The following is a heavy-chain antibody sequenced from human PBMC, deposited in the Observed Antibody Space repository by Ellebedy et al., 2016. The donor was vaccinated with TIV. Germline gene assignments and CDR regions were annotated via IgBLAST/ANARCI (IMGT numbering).Heavy chain of an antibody. J-gene: IGHJ3*02. CDR3: ARNPHTIYDSSGYYYENAFDI. CDR1: GYTFTGYY. Sequence: AASVQVSCKASGYTFTGYYMHWVRQAPGQGLEWTGWINPNRGGTNYAQKFQGRVTMTRDTSISPAYMELSRLRSDDTAVYYCARNPHTIYDSSGYYYENAFDIWGQGTMVTVSS. CDR2: INPNRGGT. D-gene: IGHD3-22*01. V-gene: IGHV1-2*02.